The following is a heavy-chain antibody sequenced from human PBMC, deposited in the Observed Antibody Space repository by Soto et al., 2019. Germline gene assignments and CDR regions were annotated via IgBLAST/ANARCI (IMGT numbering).Heavy chain of an antibody. V-gene: IGHV1-2*02. CDR1: GYTFTGYY. CDR3: ARCHKSFWTGSPMDDYGMDV. D-gene: IGHD3-3*01. Sequence: ASVKVSCKASGYTFTGYYIHWVRQAPGQGLEWMGWIHPNLGGTDHAQKFQGRVTLTRDTSVNTAYMELSNLTSDDTAIYYCARCHKSFWTGSPMDDYGMDVWGQGTTVTVSS. CDR2: IHPNLGGT. J-gene: IGHJ6*02.